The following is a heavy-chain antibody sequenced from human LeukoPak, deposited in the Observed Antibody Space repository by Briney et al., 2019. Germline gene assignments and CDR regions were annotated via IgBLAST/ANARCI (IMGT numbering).Heavy chain of an antibody. CDR1: VGSITNYY. J-gene: IGHJ5*02. CDR2: IYYSGST. Sequence: SETLSLTCTVSVGSITNYYWSWTRQPPGKGLEWIGYIYYSGSTYYSPSLESRVTISLDTSRNHFSLKLSSVTAAETAVYYCARCGNWFDPWGQGTLVTVSS. D-gene: IGHD2-21*01. CDR3: ARCGNWFDP. V-gene: IGHV4-59*01.